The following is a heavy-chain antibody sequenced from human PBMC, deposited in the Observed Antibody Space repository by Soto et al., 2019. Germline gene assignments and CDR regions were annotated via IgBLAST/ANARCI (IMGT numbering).Heavy chain of an antibody. CDR2: ISYAGSNK. CDR1: GFTFSSYA. D-gene: IGHD4-4*01. V-gene: IGHV3-30-3*01. Sequence: QVQLVESGGGVVQPGRSLRLSCAASGFTFSSYAMHWVRQAPGKGLEWVAVISYAGSNKYYADSVKGRFTISRDNSKXPLYLQMNSLRAEDTAVYYCARPLWRDDYNWGYFDLWGRGTLVTVSS. J-gene: IGHJ2*01. CDR3: ARPLWRDDYNWGYFDL.